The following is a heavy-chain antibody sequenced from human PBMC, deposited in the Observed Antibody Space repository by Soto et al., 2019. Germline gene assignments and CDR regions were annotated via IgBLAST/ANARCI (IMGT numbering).Heavy chain of an antibody. CDR3: AKVAVLEDYYGSGSYYIGYYYYGMDV. CDR1: GFTFSSYA. V-gene: IGHV3-23*01. J-gene: IGHJ6*02. Sequence: LRLSCAASGFTFSSYAMSWVRQAPGKGLEWVSAISGSGGSTYYADSVKGRFTISRDNSKNTLYLQMNSLRAEDTAVYYCAKVAVLEDYYGSGSYYIGYYYYGMDVWGQGTTVTVSS. CDR2: ISGSGGST. D-gene: IGHD3-10*01.